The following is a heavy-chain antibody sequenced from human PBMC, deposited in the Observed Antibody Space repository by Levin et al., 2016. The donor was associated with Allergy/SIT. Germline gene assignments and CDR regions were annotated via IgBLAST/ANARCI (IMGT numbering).Heavy chain of an antibody. CDR3: ARDLQLWSPYFDY. CDR2: ISSSSSYI. CDR1: GFTFSSYS. Sequence: GESLKISCAASGFTFSSYSMNWVRQAPGKGLEWVSSISSSSSYIYYADSVKGRFTISRDNAKNSLYLQMNSLRAEDTAVYYCARDLQLWSPYFDYWGQGTLVTVSS. V-gene: IGHV3-21*01. J-gene: IGHJ4*02. D-gene: IGHD5-18*01.